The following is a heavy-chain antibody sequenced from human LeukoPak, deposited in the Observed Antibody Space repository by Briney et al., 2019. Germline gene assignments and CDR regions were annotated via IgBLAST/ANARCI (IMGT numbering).Heavy chain of an antibody. CDR2: ISGSGGSK. CDR3: AKGGSKYYVILTGYYSARVGAFDI. D-gene: IGHD3-9*01. V-gene: IGHV3-23*01. CDR1: GFTFSSYS. Sequence: GGSLRLSCAASGFTFSSYSMSWVRQAPGKGQEWVSAISGSGGSKYYADSVKGRFTISRDNSKITLYLQMNSLRAEDTAVYYCAKGGSKYYVILTGYYSARVGAFDIWGQGTMVTVSS. J-gene: IGHJ3*02.